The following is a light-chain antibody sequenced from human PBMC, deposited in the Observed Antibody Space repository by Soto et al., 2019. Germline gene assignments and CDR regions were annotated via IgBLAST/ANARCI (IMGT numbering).Light chain of an antibody. CDR2: WAS. CDR3: EQNYSSPRT. CDR1: QSVLYSSSNKNY. J-gene: IGKJ1*01. Sequence: DIVMTQSPDSLAVSLGERATINCKSSQSVLYSSSNKNYLAWYQQKPGQPPKLLIYWASARESGVPDRFSGSGSGTDFTLTISSLQFEDNAVYYCEQNYSSPRTFVQG. V-gene: IGKV4-1*01.